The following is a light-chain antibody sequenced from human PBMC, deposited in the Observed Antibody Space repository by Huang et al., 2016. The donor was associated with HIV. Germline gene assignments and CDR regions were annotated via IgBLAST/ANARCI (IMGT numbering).Light chain of an antibody. J-gene: IGKJ3*01. V-gene: IGKV3-20*01. CDR2: GAD. CDR3: QQYGSSPPFT. Sequence: EIVLTQSPVTLSLSPGERATLSCRASQTISNNYLAWFQQKPGQAPRLLLYGADNRATGIPDRFSGSGSGTDFTLIISRLEPEDFAVYYCQQYGSSPPFTFGPGTKVDIK. CDR1: QTISNNY.